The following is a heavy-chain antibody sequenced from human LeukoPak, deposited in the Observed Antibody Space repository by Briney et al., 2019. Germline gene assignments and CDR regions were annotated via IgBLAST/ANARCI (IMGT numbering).Heavy chain of an antibody. CDR1: GHSITTGYF. Sequence: PSETLSLTCSVSGHSITTGYFWAWIRQSPGKGLEWIASVSHSGTTYYNPPLKSRVTISLDTSRNQLSLKLSSVTAADTAVYYCVTDVLLCGSNICNFFDPWGQGTLVTVSS. V-gene: IGHV4-38-2*02. CDR2: VSHSGTT. CDR3: VTDVLLCGSNICNFFDP. J-gene: IGHJ5*02. D-gene: IGHD2-2*01.